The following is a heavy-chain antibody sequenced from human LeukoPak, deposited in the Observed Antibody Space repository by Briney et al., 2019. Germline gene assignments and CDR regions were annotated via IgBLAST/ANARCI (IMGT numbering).Heavy chain of an antibody. Sequence: PSETLSLTCTVSGGSISSYYWSWIRQPPGKGLEWIGYIYYSGSTYYNPSLKSRVTISVDTSKNQFSLKLSSVTAADTAVYYCARDLAYYDSSGYFDYWGQGTLVTVSS. CDR2: IYYSGST. D-gene: IGHD3-22*01. CDR1: GGSISSYY. J-gene: IGHJ4*02. V-gene: IGHV4-59*12. CDR3: ARDLAYYDSSGYFDY.